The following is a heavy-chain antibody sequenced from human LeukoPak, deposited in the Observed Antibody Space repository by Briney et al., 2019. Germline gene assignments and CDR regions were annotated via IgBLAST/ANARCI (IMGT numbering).Heavy chain of an antibody. CDR2: IYYSGNT. J-gene: IGHJ4*02. V-gene: IGHV4-59*01. CDR1: GGSTTNYY. Sequence: SETLSLICTVSGGSTTNYYWSWIRQPPGKGLEWIGYIYYSGNTNCNPSLKSRVTISVDTSNNQFSLNLSSLTAADTAVYYCARGPTRYYYDYWGQGTLFTVSS. CDR3: ARGPTRYYYDY.